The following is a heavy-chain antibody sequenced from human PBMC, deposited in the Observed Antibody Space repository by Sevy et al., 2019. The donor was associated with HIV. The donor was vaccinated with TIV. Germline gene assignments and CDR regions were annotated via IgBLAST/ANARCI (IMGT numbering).Heavy chain of an antibody. Sequence: GGSLRLSCAASGFTFSSHEMNWVRQAPGKGLEWISYISSSGTSIYYADSVKGRFTISRDSPKNSLYLQMNSLRAEDTAVYYCARGPHYYYDSSAFFDYWGQGTLVTVSS. D-gene: IGHD3-22*01. J-gene: IGHJ4*02. CDR3: ARGPHYYYDSSAFFDY. CDR2: ISSSGTSI. CDR1: GFTFSSHE. V-gene: IGHV3-48*03.